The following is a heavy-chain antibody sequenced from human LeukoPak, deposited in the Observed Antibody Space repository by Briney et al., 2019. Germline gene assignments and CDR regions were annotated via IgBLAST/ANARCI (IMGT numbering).Heavy chain of an antibody. CDR2: ISTYNGYT. D-gene: IGHD3-10*01. CDR3: ARGSYSDY. Sequence: GASVKVSCTASGYTFTSYGITWVRQAPGQGLEWMGWISTYNGYTNYAQKLQGRVTMTTDTSTGTAYMEVWSLRSDDTAVYYCARGSYSDYWGQGTLVTVSS. J-gene: IGHJ4*02. V-gene: IGHV1-18*01. CDR1: GYTFTSYG.